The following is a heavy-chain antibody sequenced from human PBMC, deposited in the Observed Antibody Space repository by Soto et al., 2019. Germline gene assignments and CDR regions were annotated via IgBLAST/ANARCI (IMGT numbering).Heavy chain of an antibody. CDR3: ARVFSGYSSGPLGY. D-gene: IGHD6-19*01. Sequence: SVKVSCKASGGTFSSYAISWVRQAPGQGLEWMGGIIPIFGTANYAQKFQGRGTITADESTSTAYMELSSLRSEDTAVYYCARVFSGYSSGPLGYWGQGTLVTVSS. J-gene: IGHJ4*02. CDR2: IIPIFGTA. V-gene: IGHV1-69*13. CDR1: GGTFSSYA.